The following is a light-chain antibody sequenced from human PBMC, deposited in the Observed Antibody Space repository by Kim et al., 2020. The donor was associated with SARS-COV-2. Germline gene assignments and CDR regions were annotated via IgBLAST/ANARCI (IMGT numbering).Light chain of an antibody. Sequence: PGQSITIACTGTSSDIGDYNYGSWYQQYPGKAPQVILYDVNNPPSGVSDRFSGSKSGNTASLTISGLEAEDEAIYYCASYTSMDYVFGTGTKVTVL. V-gene: IGLV2-14*03. CDR3: ASYTSMDYV. J-gene: IGLJ1*01. CDR2: DVN. CDR1: SSDIGDYNY.